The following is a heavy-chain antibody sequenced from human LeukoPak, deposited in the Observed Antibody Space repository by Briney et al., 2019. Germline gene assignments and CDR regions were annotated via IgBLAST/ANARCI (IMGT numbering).Heavy chain of an antibody. J-gene: IGHJ4*02. V-gene: IGHV3-21*01. CDR1: GFTFSSYS. CDR2: ISSSSSYI. CDR3: ARDPDPIDGANFHY. D-gene: IGHD5-24*01. Sequence: GGSLRLSCAAPGFTFSSYSMNWVRQAPGKGLEWVSSISSSSSYIYYADSVKGRFTISRDNAKNSLYLQMNSLRAEDTAVYYCARDPDPIDGANFHYWGQGTLVTVSS.